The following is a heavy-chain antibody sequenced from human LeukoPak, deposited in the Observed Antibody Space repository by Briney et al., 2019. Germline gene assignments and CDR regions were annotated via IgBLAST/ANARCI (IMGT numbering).Heavy chain of an antibody. CDR1: GGSFSGYY. V-gene: IGHV4-34*01. Sequence: PSETLSLTCAVYGGSFSGYYWSWIRQPPGKGLEWIGEINHSGSTNYNPSLKSRVTISVDTSKNHFSLKLSSVTAADTAVYYCASSFLTNFWSGYYTIWGQGTLVTVSS. CDR3: ASSFLTNFWSGYYTI. CDR2: INHSGST. J-gene: IGHJ4*02. D-gene: IGHD3-3*01.